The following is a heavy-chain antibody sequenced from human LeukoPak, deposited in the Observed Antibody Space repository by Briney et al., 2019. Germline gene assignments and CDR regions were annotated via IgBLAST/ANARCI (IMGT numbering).Heavy chain of an antibody. J-gene: IGHJ4*02. CDR1: GFTFSSYA. CDR3: AREASFIVVVPAAEGYFDY. Sequence: GGSLRLSCAASGFTFSSYAMHWVRQAPGKGLEWVAVISYDGSNKYYADSVKGRFTISRDNSKNTLYLQMNSLGAEDTAVYYCAREASFIVVVPAAEGYFDYWGQGTLVTVSS. V-gene: IGHV3-30-3*01. CDR2: ISYDGSNK. D-gene: IGHD2-2*01.